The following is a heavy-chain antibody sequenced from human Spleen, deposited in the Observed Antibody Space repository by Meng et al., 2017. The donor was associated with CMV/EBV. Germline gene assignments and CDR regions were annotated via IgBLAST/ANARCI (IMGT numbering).Heavy chain of an antibody. V-gene: IGHV3-43*01. CDR3: AKDSSSWYLDY. CDR1: GFTFDDYT. Sequence: GESLKISCAASGFTFDDYTMHWVRQAPGKGLEWVSLISWDGGSTYYADSVKGRFTISRDNSKNSLYLQMNSLRTEDTALYYCAKDSSSWYLDYWGQGTLVTVS. D-gene: IGHD6-13*01. CDR2: ISWDGGST. J-gene: IGHJ4*02.